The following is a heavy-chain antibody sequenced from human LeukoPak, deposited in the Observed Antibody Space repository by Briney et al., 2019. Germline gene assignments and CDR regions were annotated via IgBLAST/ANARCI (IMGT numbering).Heavy chain of an antibody. CDR2: IYAGGRS. D-gene: IGHD5-18*01. CDR1: NVSISSGGHY. J-gene: IGHJ4*02. Sequence: SSETLSLTCTVSNVSISSGGHYWNWIRQPAGKGLEWIGRIYAGGRSNYNPSLRSRVTISVDTSKNQFSLKLSSVTAADTAVYYCARAVGGYSYGHSFDYWGQGTLVTVSS. CDR3: ARAVGGYSYGHSFDY. V-gene: IGHV4-61*02.